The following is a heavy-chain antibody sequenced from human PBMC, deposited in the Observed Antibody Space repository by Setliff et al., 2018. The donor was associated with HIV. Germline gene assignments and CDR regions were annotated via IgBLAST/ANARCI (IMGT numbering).Heavy chain of an antibody. Sequence: RLSCAASGFTFSPHAMHWVRQAPGKGLEWMAIIWYDGVTKYYGDSVEGRFTISRDNSRNILYLQMNGLRVEDTAVYYCAKEGYCSGGSCYSPNAFCDYWGQGTLVTVSS. D-gene: IGHD2-15*01. J-gene: IGHJ4*02. CDR2: IWYDGVTK. V-gene: IGHV3-33*06. CDR3: AKEGYCSGGSCYSPNAFCDY. CDR1: GFTFSPHA.